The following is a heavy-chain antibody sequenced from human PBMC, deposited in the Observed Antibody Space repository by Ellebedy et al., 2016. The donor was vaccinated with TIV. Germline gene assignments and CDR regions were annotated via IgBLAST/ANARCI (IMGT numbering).Heavy chain of an antibody. CDR3: ATQPPTGTTLFDYWGQGFFDY. Sequence: APSVKVSCKASGGTFSSYAISWVRQAPGQGLEWMGIINPSGGSTSYAQKFQGRVTMTRDTSTSTAHMELSSLRSEDTAVYYCATQPPTGTTLFDYWGQGFFDYWGQGTLVTVSS. J-gene: IGHJ4*02. CDR2: INPSGGST. D-gene: IGHD1-7*01. CDR1: GGTFSSYA. V-gene: IGHV1-46*01.